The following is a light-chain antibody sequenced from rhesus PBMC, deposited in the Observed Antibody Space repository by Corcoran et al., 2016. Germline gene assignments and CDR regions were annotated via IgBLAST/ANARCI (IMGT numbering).Light chain of an antibody. J-gene: IGKJ3*01. V-gene: IGKV1-25*01. CDR3: LQYSSSPFT. Sequence: DIQMTQSPSSLSASVGDRVTITCRASQGISSYLAWYQQKPGKVPKLLIYKASSLQSGVPSRFSGSGSGNDFTLTIRSLQPADFATFYCLQYSSSPFTFGPGTKLVIK. CDR2: KAS. CDR1: QGISSY.